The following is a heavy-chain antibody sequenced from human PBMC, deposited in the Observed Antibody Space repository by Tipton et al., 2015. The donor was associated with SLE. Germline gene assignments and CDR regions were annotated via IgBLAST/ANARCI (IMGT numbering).Heavy chain of an antibody. CDR1: GGSISSSSYY. CDR3: ARVQAYEGFVP. V-gene: IGHV4-39*07. Sequence: TLSLTCTVSGGSISSSSYYWGWIRQPPGKGLEWIGSIYYSGSTYYNPSLKSRVTISVDTSKNQFSLKLSSVTAADTAVYYCARVQAYEGFVPLGQGTLVTVSS. D-gene: IGHD3-16*01. CDR2: IYYSGST. J-gene: IGHJ5*02.